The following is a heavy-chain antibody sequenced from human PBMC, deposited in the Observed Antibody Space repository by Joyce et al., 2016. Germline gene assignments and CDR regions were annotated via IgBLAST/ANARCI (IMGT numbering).Heavy chain of an antibody. J-gene: IGHJ4*02. CDR2: ISYDGSNK. CDR1: GFTFSNYG. Sequence: VQLVESGGGVVQPGRSLRLSCAASGFTFSNYGMHWVRQAPGKGLELVAVISYDGSNKYYVDSVKGRFTISRDNSKNTLYLQMNSLRPEDTAVYYCARALGWDSNSCHDYWGQGTLVTVSS. V-gene: IGHV3-30*03. D-gene: IGHD6-13*01. CDR3: ARALGWDSNSCHDY.